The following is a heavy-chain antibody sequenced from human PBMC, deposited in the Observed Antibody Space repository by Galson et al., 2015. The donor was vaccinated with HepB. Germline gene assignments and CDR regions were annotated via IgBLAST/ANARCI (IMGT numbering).Heavy chain of an antibody. CDR2: IKQDGSEK. D-gene: IGHD6-13*01. J-gene: IGHJ4*02. CDR3: ARKGVDYWYSNLYFDY. CDR1: GFTFSSYW. Sequence: SLRLSCAASGFTFSSYWMSWVRQAPGKGLEWVANIKQDGSEKYYVDSVKGRFTISRDNAKNSLYLQMNSLRAEDTAVYYCARKGVDYWYSNLYFDYWGQGTLVTVSS. V-gene: IGHV3-7*03.